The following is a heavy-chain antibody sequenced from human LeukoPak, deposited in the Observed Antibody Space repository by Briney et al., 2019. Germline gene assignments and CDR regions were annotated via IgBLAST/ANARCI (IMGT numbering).Heavy chain of an antibody. CDR2: IYPGDSGP. J-gene: IGHJ3*01. CDR1: GYRFTTYC. D-gene: IGHD1-26*01. CDR3: GMSGDRVPLQDDVFDV. Sequence: GESLKISCRVSGYRFTTYCIGWVRQMHGKGLEWMGIIYPGDSGPTYSPSFQGQVTISVDKSINTAYLQWSSLQASDTAMYYCGMSGDRVPLQDDVFDVWGQGTMVTVST. V-gene: IGHV5-51*01.